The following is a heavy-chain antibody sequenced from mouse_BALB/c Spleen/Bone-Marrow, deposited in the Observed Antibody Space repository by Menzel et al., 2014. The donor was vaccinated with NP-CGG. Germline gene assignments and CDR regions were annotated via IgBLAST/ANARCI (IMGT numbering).Heavy chain of an antibody. D-gene: IGHD2-4*01. CDR3: TRGDYPYFPMDY. CDR2: IYPGSGST. Sequence: LQQSGFELVRPGASVKLSCKASGYTFTSYWMHWVKQRPGQGLEWIGNIYPGSGSTNYDEKFKNKATLTVDTSSSAAYMQLRSLTSEDSAVYYCTRGDYPYFPMDYWGQGTSVTVSS. J-gene: IGHJ4*01. CDR1: GYTFTSYW. V-gene: IGHV1S22*01.